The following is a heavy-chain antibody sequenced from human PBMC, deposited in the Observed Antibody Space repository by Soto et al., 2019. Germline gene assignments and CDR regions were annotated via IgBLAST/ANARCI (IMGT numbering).Heavy chain of an antibody. V-gene: IGHV3-53*04. J-gene: IGHJ2*01. Sequence: EVQLVESGGGLVQPGGSLRLSCAASGFTVSSNYMSWVRQAPGKGLEWVSVIYSGGSTYYADSVKGRFTISRHNSKNTLYLQRNSLRAEDTAVYYCARGGWLLGWYFDLWGRGTLVTVSS. D-gene: IGHD3-22*01. CDR3: ARGGWLLGWYFDL. CDR2: IYSGGST. CDR1: GFTVSSNY.